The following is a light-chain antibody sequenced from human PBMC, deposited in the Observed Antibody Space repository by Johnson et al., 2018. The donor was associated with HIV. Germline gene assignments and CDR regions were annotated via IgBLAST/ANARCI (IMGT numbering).Light chain of an antibody. CDR3: GTWDSGLSAGGV. CDR1: SSNIGNNY. V-gene: IGLV1-51*01. J-gene: IGLJ1*01. Sequence: QLVLTQPPSVSAAPGQKVTISCSGSSSNIGNNYVSWYQQIPGTAPKLLIYDNNKRPSGIPDRFSGSKSGTSATLGITGLQTGDEADYYCGTWDSGLSAGGVFGTGTKVTVL. CDR2: DNN.